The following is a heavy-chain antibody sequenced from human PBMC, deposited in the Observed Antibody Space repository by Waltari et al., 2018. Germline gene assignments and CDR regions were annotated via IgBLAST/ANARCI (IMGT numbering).Heavy chain of an antibody. CDR1: AYTFIDYF. D-gene: IGHD3-10*01. CDR3: APLPGGSGQTFDY. Sequence: VELVQSGAEVKKPGATVKISCKDSAYTFIDYFMHWVQQAPGKGLDWMGRMDPEDGETVYSEKFQGRVTITADTSTDTAYMELSSLTSGDTAVYYCAPLPGGSGQTFDYWGQGTLVTVSS. J-gene: IGHJ4*02. V-gene: IGHV1-69-2*01. CDR2: MDPEDGET.